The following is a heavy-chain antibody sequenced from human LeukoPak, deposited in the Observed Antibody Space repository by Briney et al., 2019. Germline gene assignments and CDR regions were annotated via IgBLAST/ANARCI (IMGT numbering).Heavy chain of an antibody. CDR1: GGSISSYY. CDR3: ARTVRRDFWSGSWYFDL. Sequence: SETLSLTCTVSGGSISSYYWGWIRQPAGKGLEWIGRIYTSGSTNYNPSLKSRVTMSLDTSKNQFSLKLSSVTAADTAVYYCARTVRRDFWSGSWYFDLWGRGTLVIVSS. V-gene: IGHV4-4*07. CDR2: IYTSGST. D-gene: IGHD3-3*01. J-gene: IGHJ2*01.